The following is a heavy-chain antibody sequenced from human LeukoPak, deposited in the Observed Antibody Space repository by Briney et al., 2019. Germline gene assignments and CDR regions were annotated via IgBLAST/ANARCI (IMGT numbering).Heavy chain of an antibody. J-gene: IGHJ3*02. D-gene: IGHD6-19*01. CDR1: GFTFSSYG. V-gene: IGHV3-30*03. Sequence: GGSLRLSCAASGFTFSSYGMHWVRQAPGKGLEWVAVISYDGSNKYYADSVKGRFTISRDNSKNTLYLQMNSLRAEDTAVYYCASLAVAGTPSAFDIWGQGTMVTVSS. CDR2: ISYDGSNK. CDR3: ASLAVAGTPSAFDI.